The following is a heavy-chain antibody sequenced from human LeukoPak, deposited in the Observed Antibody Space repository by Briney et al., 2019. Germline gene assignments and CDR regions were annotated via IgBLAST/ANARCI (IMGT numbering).Heavy chain of an antibody. D-gene: IGHD3-16*01. V-gene: IGHV3-23*01. CDR1: GFTFSSYA. CDR3: AKVIPGSSSRLWGALDI. J-gene: IGHJ3*02. Sequence: GGSLRLSRAASGFTFSSYAMSWVRQAPGKGLEWVSAISGSGGSTYYADSVKGRFTISRDNSKNTLYLQMNSLRAEDTAVYYCAKVIPGSSSRLWGALDIWGQGTMVTVSS. CDR2: ISGSGGST.